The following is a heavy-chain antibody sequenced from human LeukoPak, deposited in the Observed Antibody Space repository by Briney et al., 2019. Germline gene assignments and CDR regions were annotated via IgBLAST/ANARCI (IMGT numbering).Heavy chain of an antibody. CDR3: AKVIDCSGGSCYYHFDY. J-gene: IGHJ4*02. Sequence: GGSLRLSCAASGFTFSSYAMSWVRQAPGKGLEWVSAISGSGGSTYYADSVKGRFTISRDNSKNTLYLQMNSLRAEDTAVYYCAKVIDCSGGSCYYHFDYWGQGTLVTVSS. V-gene: IGHV3-23*01. D-gene: IGHD2-15*01. CDR2: ISGSGGST. CDR1: GFTFSSYA.